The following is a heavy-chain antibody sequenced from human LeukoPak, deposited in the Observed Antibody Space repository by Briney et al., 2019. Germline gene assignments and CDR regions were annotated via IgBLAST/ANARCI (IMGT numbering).Heavy chain of an antibody. CDR2: INHSGST. J-gene: IGHJ4*02. V-gene: IGHV4-34*01. CDR3: ARGRGYSYGWCIDY. CDR1: GASFSGYY. D-gene: IGHD5-18*01. Sequence: SDTLSLTCAVYGASFSGYYWSWLRQPPGKGLEGTGEINHSGSTNYNPSLKSRVTISVDTSKNQFSLKLSSVTAADTAVYYCARGRGYSYGWCIDYWGQGTLVTVSS.